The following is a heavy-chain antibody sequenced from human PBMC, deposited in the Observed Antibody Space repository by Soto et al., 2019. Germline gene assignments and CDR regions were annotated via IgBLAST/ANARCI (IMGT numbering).Heavy chain of an antibody. D-gene: IGHD4-17*01. Sequence: SQTLSLTCDISGDSVSSNSAAWNWIRQSPSRGLEWLGRTYYRSKWYNQYAESVKSRITINPDTSKNQFSLQLNSMTPEDTAVYYCARWEHDFGDLDVCGQGTTVTVSS. CDR1: GDSVSSNSAA. CDR3: ARWEHDFGDLDV. V-gene: IGHV6-1*01. CDR2: TYYRSKWYN. J-gene: IGHJ6*02.